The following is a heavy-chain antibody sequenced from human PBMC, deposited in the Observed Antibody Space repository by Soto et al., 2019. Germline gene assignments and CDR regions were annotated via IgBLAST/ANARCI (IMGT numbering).Heavy chain of an antibody. CDR3: TTQYYYDSSGSLLN. CDR1: GVTFSNAW. CDR2: IKSKTDGGTT. V-gene: IGHV3-15*01. Sequence: PGGSLRLSCAVSGVTFSNAWITWVRQAPGKGLEWVGRIKSKTDGGTTDYAAPVKGRFTISGDDSKNTLYLQMNSLKTEDTAVYYCTTQYYYDSSGSLLNWGQGTLVTVSS. D-gene: IGHD3-22*01. J-gene: IGHJ4*02.